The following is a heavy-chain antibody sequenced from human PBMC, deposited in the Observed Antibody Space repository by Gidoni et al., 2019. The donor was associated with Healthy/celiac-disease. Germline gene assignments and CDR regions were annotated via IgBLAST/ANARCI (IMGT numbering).Heavy chain of an antibody. J-gene: IGHJ4*02. CDR3: ARQPGAAIDY. CDR1: CGSISSSSYY. Sequence: QLQLQESGPGLVKPSETLSLTCTVSCGSISSSSYYWGWIRQPPGKGLEWIGSIYYSGSTYYNPSLKSRVTISVDTSKNQFSLKLSSGTAADTAGYYCARQPGAAIDYWGQGTLVTVSS. D-gene: IGHD2-15*01. CDR2: IYYSGST. V-gene: IGHV4-39*01.